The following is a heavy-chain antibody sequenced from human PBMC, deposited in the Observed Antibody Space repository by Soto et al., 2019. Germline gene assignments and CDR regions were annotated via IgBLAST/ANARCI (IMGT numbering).Heavy chain of an antibody. CDR1: GGSISSYY. CDR3: ARESDGWGFGSCGFDP. CDR2: IYTSGST. Sequence: QVQLQESGPGLVKPSETLSLTCTVSGGSISSYYWSWIRQPAGKGLEWIGRIYTSGSTNYNPSLKSRVAMTVDTSNNQFYLKLISVTAADTAVYYCARESDGWGFGSCGFDPWGQGTLVTVSS. D-gene: IGHD3-10*01. J-gene: IGHJ5*02. V-gene: IGHV4-4*07.